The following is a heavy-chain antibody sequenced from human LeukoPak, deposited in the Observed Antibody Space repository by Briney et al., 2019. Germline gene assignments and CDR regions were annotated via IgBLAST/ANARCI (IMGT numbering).Heavy chain of an antibody. CDR2: INPSSGNT. J-gene: IGHJ6*02. D-gene: IGHD4-17*01. V-gene: IGHV1-2*02. CDR1: GYTFTGSY. Sequence: ASVKVSCKTSGYTFTGSYKHWVRQAPGQGLEWMGWINPSSGNTNYAQKFQGRVTMTRDTSITTAYMDLTRLRSDDTAVYYCARALHGDYECMDVWGQGTTVTVSS. CDR3: ARALHGDYECMDV.